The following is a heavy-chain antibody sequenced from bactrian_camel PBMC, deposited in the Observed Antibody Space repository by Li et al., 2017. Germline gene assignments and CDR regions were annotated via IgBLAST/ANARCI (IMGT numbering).Heavy chain of an antibody. CDR2: ISSDGTT. V-gene: IGHV3S53*01. CDR3: ANAYYSGGYPIPYNY. CDR1: EYKARLCR. Sequence: QVQLVESGGGLVEAGGSLSLSCSAPEYKARLCRMGWYRQAPGKEREMVSIISSDGTTSYADSVKGRFTISKDKADNTVYLQLNSLKTEDTAMYYCANAYYSGGYPIPYNYWGQGTQVTVS. J-gene: IGHJ4*01. D-gene: IGHD2*01.